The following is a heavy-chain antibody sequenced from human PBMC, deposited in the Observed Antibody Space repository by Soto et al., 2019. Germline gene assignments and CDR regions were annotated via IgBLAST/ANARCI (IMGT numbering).Heavy chain of an antibody. CDR2: INPSGGST. CDR3: ATVVRGVIILNLYWFDP. D-gene: IGHD3-10*01. J-gene: IGHJ5*02. V-gene: IGHV1-46*01. Sequence: ASVKVSCKASGYTFTSYYMHWVRQAPGQGLEWMGIINPSGGSTSYAQKFQGRVTMTRDTSTSTVYMELSSLRSEDTAVYYCATVVRGVIILNLYWFDPWGQGTLVTVSS. CDR1: GYTFTSYY.